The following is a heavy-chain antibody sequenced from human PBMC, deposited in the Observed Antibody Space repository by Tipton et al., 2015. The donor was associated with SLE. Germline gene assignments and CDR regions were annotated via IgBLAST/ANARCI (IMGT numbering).Heavy chain of an antibody. J-gene: IGHJ6*02. Sequence: VQLVQSGAEVKKPGESLKISCKGSGYSFTSYWIGWVRQMPGKGLEWMGIIYPGDSDTRYSPSFQGQVTISADKSISTAYLQWSSLKASATAMYYCARRSRGTRADYYYGMDVWGQGTTVTVSS. V-gene: IGHV5-51*03. CDR1: GYSFTSYW. CDR3: ARRSRGTRADYYYGMDV. D-gene: IGHD3/OR15-3a*01. CDR2: IYPGDSDT.